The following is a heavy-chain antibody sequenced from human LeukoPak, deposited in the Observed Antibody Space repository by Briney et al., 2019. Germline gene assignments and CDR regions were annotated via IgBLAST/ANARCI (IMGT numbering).Heavy chain of an antibody. CDR3: AREAVVVPAAYFDY. CDR1: GYTFTGYD. D-gene: IGHD2-2*01. J-gene: IGHJ4*02. CDR2: ISPNSGGT. Sequence: GASVKVSCKASGYTFTGYDMHWVRQAPGQGLEWMGWISPNSGGTNYAQKFQGRVTITRDTSISTAYMELSRLRSDDTAVYYCAREAVVVPAAYFDYWGQGTLVTVSS. V-gene: IGHV1-2*02.